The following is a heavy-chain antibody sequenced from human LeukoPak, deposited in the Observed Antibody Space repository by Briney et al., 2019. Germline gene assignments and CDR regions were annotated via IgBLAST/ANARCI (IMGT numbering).Heavy chain of an antibody. D-gene: IGHD3-9*01. CDR3: ARDVRYGDSNRFDP. CDR1: GGSISRYY. CDR2: IYYSGST. Sequence: PSETLSLTCTVSGGSISRYYWSWIRQPPGKGLEWIGYIYYSGSTNYNPSLKSRVTISVDTSKNQFSLKLSSVTAADTAVYYCARDVRYGDSNRFDPWGQGTLVTVSS. J-gene: IGHJ5*02. V-gene: IGHV4-59*01.